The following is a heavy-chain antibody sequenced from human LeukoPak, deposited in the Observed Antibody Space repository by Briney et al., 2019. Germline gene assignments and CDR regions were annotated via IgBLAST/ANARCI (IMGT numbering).Heavy chain of an antibody. J-gene: IGHJ4*02. CDR2: IKQDGSEK. V-gene: IGHV3-7*01. Sequence: PGGSLRLSCAASGFSFSSYWMSWVRQAPGKGLEWVANIKQDGSEKYYVDSVKGRFTISRDNARNSLFLQMNSLRAEDTAVYYCTRDIAVAGTLDYWGQGTLVTVSS. D-gene: IGHD6-19*01. CDR1: GFSFSSYW. CDR3: TRDIAVAGTLDY.